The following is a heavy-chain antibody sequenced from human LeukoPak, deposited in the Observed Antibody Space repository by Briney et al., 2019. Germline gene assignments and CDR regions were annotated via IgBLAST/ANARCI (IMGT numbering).Heavy chain of an antibody. V-gene: IGHV1-2*06. CDR2: INPNTGVT. Sequence: ASVKVSCKPSGYTFADYYIHWVRQAPGQGLEWMGRINPNTGVTNNAQKFRGRVTMTRDTSISTAYKDLSRLRSDDTAVYYCARGHYYDSSGLFGPWGQGTLVTVSS. CDR1: GYTFADYY. CDR3: ARGHYYDSSGLFGP. J-gene: IGHJ5*02. D-gene: IGHD3-22*01.